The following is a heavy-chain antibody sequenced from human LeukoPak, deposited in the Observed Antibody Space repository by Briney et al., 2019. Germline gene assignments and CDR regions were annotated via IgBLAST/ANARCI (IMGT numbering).Heavy chain of an antibody. J-gene: IGHJ4*02. CDR3: AEPYYDFWSGYGTAPFDY. CDR2: ISSSSSYI. V-gene: IGHV3-21*01. CDR1: GFTFSSYS. Sequence: PGGSLRLSCAASGFTFSSYSMNWVRQAPGKGLEWVSSISSSSSYIYYADSVKGRFTISRDNAKNSLYLQMNSLRAEDTAVYYCAEPYYDFWSGYGTAPFDYWGQGTLVTVSS. D-gene: IGHD3-3*01.